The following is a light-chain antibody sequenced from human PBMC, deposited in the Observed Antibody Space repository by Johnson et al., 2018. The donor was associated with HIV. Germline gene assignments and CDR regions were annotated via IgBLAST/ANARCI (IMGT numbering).Light chain of an antibody. CDR2: ENN. J-gene: IGLJ1*01. CDR1: SSNIGNNY. Sequence: QSVLTQPPSVSAAPGQKVTISCSGSSSNIGNNYVSWYQQLPGTAPKLLIYENNKRPSGISDRFSGSKSGTSGTLGITGLQTGDEGDYYCGTWDRSLSAGGVFGTGTKVTVL. V-gene: IGLV1-51*02. CDR3: GTWDRSLSAGGV.